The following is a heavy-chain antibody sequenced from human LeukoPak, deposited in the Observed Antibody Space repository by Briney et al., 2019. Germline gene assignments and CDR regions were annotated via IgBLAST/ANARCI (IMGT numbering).Heavy chain of an antibody. V-gene: IGHV3-21*01. CDR1: GININVYS. CDR2: ISSSSYHI. CDR3: AGGSRTNSYFFDQ. Sequence: PGGSLRLSCAASGININVYSMNWVRQAPGKGLEWVSSISSSSYHIYYADSVKGRFTISRDNAKNSLYLQMDSLRAEDTAVYYCAGGSRTNSYFFDQWGRGTLVTVSS. D-gene: IGHD1-1*01. J-gene: IGHJ4*02.